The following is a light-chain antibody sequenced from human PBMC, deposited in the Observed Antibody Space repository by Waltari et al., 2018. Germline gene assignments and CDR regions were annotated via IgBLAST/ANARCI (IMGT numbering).Light chain of an antibody. V-gene: IGLV2-8*01. CDR1: SRDLGRFNY. CDR2: EVN. CDR3: TSYAGNSNTYV. J-gene: IGLJ1*01. Sequence: SALTPPPSPSRSPGQSGPNSLPGTSRDLGRFNYVSRYQQHPGKAPKLMIYEVNKRPSGVPDRFSGSKSGNTASLTVSGLQPEDDADYYCTSYAGNSNTYVFGTGTKVTVL.